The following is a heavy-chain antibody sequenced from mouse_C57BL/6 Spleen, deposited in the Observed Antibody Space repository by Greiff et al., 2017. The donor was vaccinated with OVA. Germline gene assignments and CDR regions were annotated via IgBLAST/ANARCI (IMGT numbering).Heavy chain of an antibody. V-gene: IGHV1-55*01. D-gene: IGHD1-3*01. Sequence: QVQLQQPGAELVKPGASVQMSCKASGYTFTSYWITWVKQRPGQGLEWIGDIYPGSGSTNYNEKFKSKATLTVDTSSSTAYMQLSSLTSEDSAVYDCAYGDISNEGYFDYWGQGTTLTVSS. CDR2: IYPGSGST. CDR1: GYTFTSYW. J-gene: IGHJ2*01. CDR3: AYGDISNEGYFDY.